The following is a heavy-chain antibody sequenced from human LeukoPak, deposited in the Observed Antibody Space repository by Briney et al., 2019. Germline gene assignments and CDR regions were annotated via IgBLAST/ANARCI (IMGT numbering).Heavy chain of an antibody. V-gene: IGHV4-39*01. Sequence: PSETLSLTCTVSGGSLSSSSYYWGWIRQPPGKGLEWIGSIYHSGSTYYNPSLKSRVTISVDTSKNQFSLKLSSVTAADTAVYYCARQNIVVVPAAVIDYWGQGTLVTVSS. CDR1: GGSLSSSSYY. D-gene: IGHD2-2*01. CDR3: ARQNIVVVPAAVIDY. J-gene: IGHJ4*02. CDR2: IYHSGST.